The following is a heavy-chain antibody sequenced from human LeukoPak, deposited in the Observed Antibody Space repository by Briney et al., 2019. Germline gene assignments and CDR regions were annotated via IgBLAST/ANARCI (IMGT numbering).Heavy chain of an antibody. J-gene: IGHJ4*02. D-gene: IGHD2-2*01. V-gene: IGHV1-8*01. CDR3: ARRIGYCSSTGCYLGY. CDR1: GYTFTSYD. Sequence: ASVKVSCKASGYTFTSYDINWVRQATGQGLEWMGWMNPNSGNSGYAQKFQGRVTMTRNTSISTAYMELSSLRSEDTAVYYCARRIGYCSSTGCYLGYWGQGTLVTVSS. CDR2: MNPNSGNS.